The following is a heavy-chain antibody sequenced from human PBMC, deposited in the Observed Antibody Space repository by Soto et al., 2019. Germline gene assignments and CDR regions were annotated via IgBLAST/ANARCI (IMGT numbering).Heavy chain of an antibody. Sequence: ASVKVSCKASGYTFINSDISWVRQAAGQGLEWLGWMNPGSGKTGYASKFQGRVAMTRDASTGTSHLELSSLTSDDTAVYFCARVGGWFDPWGQGTLVTVSS. D-gene: IGHD3-16*01. CDR3: ARVGGWFDP. V-gene: IGHV1-8*02. J-gene: IGHJ5*02. CDR1: GYTFINSD. CDR2: MNPGSGKT.